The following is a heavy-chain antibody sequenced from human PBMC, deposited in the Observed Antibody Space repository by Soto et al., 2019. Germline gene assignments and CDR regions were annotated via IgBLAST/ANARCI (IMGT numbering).Heavy chain of an antibody. CDR3: VKDKLYSNYEHYFDH. V-gene: IGHV3-9*01. J-gene: IGHJ4*02. D-gene: IGHD4-4*01. CDR1: GFSFQNYA. CDR2: ISWNRGTI. Sequence: EVQLVESGGGLVQPGRSLRLSCAASGFSFQNYAMHWVRQAPGKGLEWVSGISWNRGTIGYADSVRGRFTISIDNAKNSLYLQMNSLRPEDTAFYYCVKDKLYSNYEHYFDHWGQGTLVTVSS.